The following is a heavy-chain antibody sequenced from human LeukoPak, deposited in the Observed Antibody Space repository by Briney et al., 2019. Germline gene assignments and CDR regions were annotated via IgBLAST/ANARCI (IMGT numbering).Heavy chain of an antibody. CDR2: ISHSGST. CDR1: GGSFSGYY. V-gene: IGHV4-34*01. D-gene: IGHD4-23*01. J-gene: IGHJ3*02. Sequence: KTSETLSLTCAVYGGSFSGYYWSWIRQPPGKGLEWIGEISHSGSTNYNPSLKSRVTISVDTSKNQFSLKLSSVTAADTAVYYCARGRLPYGGKKAFDIWGQGTMVTVSS. CDR3: ARGRLPYGGKKAFDI.